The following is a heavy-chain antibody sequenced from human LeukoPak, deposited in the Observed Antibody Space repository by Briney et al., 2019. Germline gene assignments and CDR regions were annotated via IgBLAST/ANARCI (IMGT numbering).Heavy chain of an antibody. V-gene: IGHV3-11*06. CDR2: ISSSSSYT. D-gene: IGHD3-22*01. CDR1: GFTFSDYY. CDR3: ARAPHYYDSSGFDY. J-gene: IGHJ4*02. Sequence: GSLRLSCAASGFTFSDYYMSWIRQAPGKGLEWVSYISSSSSYTNYADSVKGRFTISRDNSKNTLYLQMNSLRAEDTAVYYCARAPHYYDSSGFDYWGQGTLVTVSS.